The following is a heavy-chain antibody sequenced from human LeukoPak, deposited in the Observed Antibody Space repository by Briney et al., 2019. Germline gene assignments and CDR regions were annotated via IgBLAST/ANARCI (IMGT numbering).Heavy chain of an antibody. V-gene: IGHV1-18*01. J-gene: IGHJ6*02. D-gene: IGHD2-2*01. CDR2: ISAYNGNT. CDR3: ARGYCSSTSCSDYYYYGIDV. CDR1: GYTFTSYG. Sequence: ASVKVSCKASGYTFTSYGISWVRQAPGQGLEWMGWISAYNGNTNYAQKLQGRVTMTTDTSTSTAYMELRSLRSDDTAVYYCARGYCSSTSCSDYYYYGIDVWGQGTTVTVSS.